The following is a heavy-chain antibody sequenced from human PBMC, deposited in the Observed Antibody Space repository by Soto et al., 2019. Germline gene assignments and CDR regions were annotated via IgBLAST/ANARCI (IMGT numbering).Heavy chain of an antibody. CDR3: EREVVETSSLWLDP. J-gene: IGHJ5*02. V-gene: IGHV1-8*01. CDR1: GYTFTNND. CDR2: MNTNTNTT. Sequence: AAVKVSCKAYGYTFTNNDINLVRHSPGQGLEWIGWMNTNTNTTDSAAVFEGRVSLTLDTSISTAYMQLNSLKIDDTPLYYCEREVVETSSLWLDPWGQGTLVTVSS.